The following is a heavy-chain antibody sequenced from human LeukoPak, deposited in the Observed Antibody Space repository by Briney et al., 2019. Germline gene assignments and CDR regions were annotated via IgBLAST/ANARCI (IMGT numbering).Heavy chain of an antibody. D-gene: IGHD6-19*01. CDR3: ARAENAWLAFDY. CDR2: IIPIFGIA. V-gene: IGHV1-69*04. CDR1: GYTFTSYG. Sequence: SVKVSCKASGYTFTSYGISWVRQAPGQGLEWMGRIIPIFGIANYAQKFQGRVTITADKSTSTAYMELSSLRSEDTAVYYCARAENAWLAFDYWGQGTLVTVSS. J-gene: IGHJ4*02.